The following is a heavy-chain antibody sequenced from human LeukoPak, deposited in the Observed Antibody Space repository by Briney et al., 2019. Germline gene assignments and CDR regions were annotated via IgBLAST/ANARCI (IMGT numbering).Heavy chain of an antibody. J-gene: IGHJ4*02. Sequence: GGSLRLSCVASGFIFNKHAMSWVRQAPGKGLEWVSGLSGSGSSTDYADSVKGRFTISRDNSKNTLYLQMNSLRAEDTAVYYCAKEGYSHGPSFDYWGQGTLVTVSS. D-gene: IGHD5-18*01. V-gene: IGHV3-23*01. CDR2: LSGSGSST. CDR1: GFIFNKHA. CDR3: AKEGYSHGPSFDY.